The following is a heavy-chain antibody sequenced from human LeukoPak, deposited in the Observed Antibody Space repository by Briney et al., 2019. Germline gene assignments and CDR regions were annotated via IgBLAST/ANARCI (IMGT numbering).Heavy chain of an antibody. D-gene: IGHD4-17*01. J-gene: IGHJ4*02. CDR1: GFTFTSSA. Sequence: SVKVSCKASGFTFTSSAVQWVRQARGQRLEWIGWIVVGSGNTNYAQKFQERVTITRDMSTSTAYMELSSLRSEDTAVYYCATNTVSTIAPSYWGQGTLVTVSS. CDR2: IVVGSGNT. V-gene: IGHV1-58*01. CDR3: ATNTVSTIAPSY.